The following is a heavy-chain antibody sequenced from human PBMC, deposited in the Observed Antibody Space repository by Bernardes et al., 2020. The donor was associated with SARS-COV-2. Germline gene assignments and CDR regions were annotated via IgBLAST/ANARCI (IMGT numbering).Heavy chain of an antibody. CDR2: IYPGDSDT. V-gene: IGHV5-51*01. CDR3: AGSRSSWTDVFDI. D-gene: IGHD6-13*01. J-gene: IGHJ3*02. Sequence: MPWKGLEWMGIIYPGDSDTSYSPSFQGQVSISADKSTSTAYLQWSSLKASDTAMYYCAGSRSSWTDVFDIWGQGTRVTVSS.